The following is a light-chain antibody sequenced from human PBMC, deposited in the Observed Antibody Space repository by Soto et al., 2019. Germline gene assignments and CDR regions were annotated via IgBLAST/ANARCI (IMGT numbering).Light chain of an antibody. CDR1: SSDVGSYNY. Sequence: QSVLTQPPSASGSPGQSVTISCTGTSSDVGSYNYVSWYQQHPGKAPKLMICEVTKRPSGVPDRFSGSKSGNTASLTVSGLQAEDEADYYCSSYAGNNHFVFXTGTKVTVL. CDR2: EVT. V-gene: IGLV2-8*01. J-gene: IGLJ1*01. CDR3: SSYAGNNHFV.